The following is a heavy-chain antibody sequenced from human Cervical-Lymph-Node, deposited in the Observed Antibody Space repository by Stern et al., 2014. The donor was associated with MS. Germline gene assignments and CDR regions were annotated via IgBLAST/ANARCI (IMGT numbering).Heavy chain of an antibody. V-gene: IGHV1-8*02. CDR1: GYIFTSDD. J-gene: IGHJ1*01. Sequence: VQLVQSGAEVRKPGASVRLSCKASGYIFTSDDINWVRQASGQGLAWMGWVRPNSGDTGFEQKFRGSVSMTRDISTSPANMELSSLTSEDTYVYCCTKAWGNWGQGTQVTVSS. CDR3: TKAWGN. CDR2: VRPNSGDT. D-gene: IGHD7-27*01.